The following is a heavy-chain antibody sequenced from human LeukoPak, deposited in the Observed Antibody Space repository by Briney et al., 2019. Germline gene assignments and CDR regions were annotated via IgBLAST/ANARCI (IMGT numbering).Heavy chain of an antibody. D-gene: IGHD2-2*01. CDR1: GGSFSSNI. Sequence: SVKVSCKASGGSFSSNIIGWVRQAPGQGLEWMGGIVPIFGKTKYAQKFQGRVTITTDESSSTAYMELSSLRSDDTAIYYCARGWGIPAPISWFDPWGQGTLVTVYS. CDR2: IVPIFGKT. CDR3: ARGWGIPAPISWFDP. V-gene: IGHV1-69*05. J-gene: IGHJ5*02.